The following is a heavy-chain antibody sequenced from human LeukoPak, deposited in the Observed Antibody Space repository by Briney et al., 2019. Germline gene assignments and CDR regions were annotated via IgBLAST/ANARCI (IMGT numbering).Heavy chain of an antibody. J-gene: IGHJ5*02. CDR1: GYTFTSYY. Sequence: ASVKVSFKASGYTFTSYYMHWVRQAPGQGLEWMGIINPSGGSTSYAQKFQGRVTMTRDTSTSTVYMELSSLRSEDTAVYYCARAGITMVRGVQNWFDPWGQGTLVTVSS. D-gene: IGHD3-10*01. CDR3: ARAGITMVRGVQNWFDP. V-gene: IGHV1-46*01. CDR2: INPSGGST.